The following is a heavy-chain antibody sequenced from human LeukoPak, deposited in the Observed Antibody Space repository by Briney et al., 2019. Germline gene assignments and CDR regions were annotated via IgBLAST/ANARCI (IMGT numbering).Heavy chain of an antibody. CDR3: AKRGVVIRVILVGFHKEAYYFDS. D-gene: IGHD3-22*01. Sequence: GSLRLSCAVSGITLSNYGMSWVRQAPGKGLEWVAGISGSGGGTNYADSVKGRFTISRDNPKNTLCLQMNSLRAEDTAVYFCAKRGVVIRVILVGFHKEAYYFDSWGQGALVTVSS. CDR1: GITLSNYG. J-gene: IGHJ4*02. CDR2: ISGSGGGT. V-gene: IGHV3-23*01.